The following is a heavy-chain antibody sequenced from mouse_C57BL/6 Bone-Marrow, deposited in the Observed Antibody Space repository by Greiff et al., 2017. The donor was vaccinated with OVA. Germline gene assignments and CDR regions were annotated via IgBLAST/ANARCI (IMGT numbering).Heavy chain of an antibody. CDR3: STVTLDY. CDR2: IDPENGDT. V-gene: IGHV14-4*01. Sequence: VQLKQSGAELVRPGASVKLSCTASGFNIKDDYMHWVKQRPEQGLEWIGWIDPENGDTEYASKFQGKATITADTSSNIAYLQLSSLTSEDTAVYYCSTVTLDYWGQGTTLTVSS. J-gene: IGHJ2*01. CDR1: GFNIKDDY. D-gene: IGHD2-1*01.